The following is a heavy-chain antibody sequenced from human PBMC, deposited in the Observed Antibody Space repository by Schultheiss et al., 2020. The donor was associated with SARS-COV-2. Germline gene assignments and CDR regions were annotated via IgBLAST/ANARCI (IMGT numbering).Heavy chain of an antibody. J-gene: IGHJ4*02. CDR1: GFTFSSYG. CDR3: ARSSGYYSYFDY. Sequence: GGSLRLSCAASGFTFSSYGMHWVRQAPGKGLEWVAVIWSDGSNKYYGDSVKGRFTISRDNSKNTLYLQINSLRAEDTAMYYCARSSGYYSYFDYWGQGTLVTVSS. V-gene: IGHV3-33*08. CDR2: IWSDGSNK. D-gene: IGHD3-22*01.